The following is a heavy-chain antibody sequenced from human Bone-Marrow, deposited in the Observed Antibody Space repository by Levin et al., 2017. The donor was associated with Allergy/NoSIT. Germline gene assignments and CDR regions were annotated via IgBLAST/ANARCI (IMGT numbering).Heavy chain of an antibody. CDR3: ARGQRRSLIGSYWDYVDS. V-gene: IGHV4-39*07. D-gene: IGHD1-26*01. CDR2: IYYFLFP. CDR1: GGSIPPRDSS. Sequence: LPCTPPGGSIPPRDSSRGCIRQPTGQGLAWIGSIYYFLFPSSPPSLPLRVTISVDTSKNKFSLRLTSVTAADTAVYYCARGQRRSLIGSYWDYVDSWGQGTLVRVSS. J-gene: IGHJ4*02.